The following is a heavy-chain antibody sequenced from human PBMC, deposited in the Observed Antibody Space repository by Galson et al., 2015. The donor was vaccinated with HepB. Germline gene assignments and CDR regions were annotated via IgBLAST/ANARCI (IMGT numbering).Heavy chain of an antibody. CDR2: ISSSSSTI. J-gene: IGHJ3*01. D-gene: IGHD3-22*01. CDR3: TGYYYDSSSYYYKEEDAFDV. CDR1: GFTISSYS. Sequence: LRLSCAASGFTISSYSMNWVRQAPGKGLVWVSYISSSSSTIYYADSVKRRFTISRDNAKNTLYLQMNSLRAEDTAVYYCTGYYYDSSSYYYKEEDAFDVWGQGTMVTVSS. V-gene: IGHV3-48*01.